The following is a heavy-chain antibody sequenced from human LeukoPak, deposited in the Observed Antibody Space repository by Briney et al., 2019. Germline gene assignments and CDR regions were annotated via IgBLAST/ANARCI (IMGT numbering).Heavy chain of an antibody. V-gene: IGHV2-5*02. CDR3: AHSRLSGWLLLFDY. Sequence: SGPTLVNPTQTLTLTCTFSGFSLSTSGVGVAWISQPPGKALDWLALIYWDDDKRYSPSLKSRLTITKDTSKNQVVLTMTNMDPVDTATYYCAHSRLSGWLLLFDYWGQGTLVTVSS. CDR2: IYWDDDK. D-gene: IGHD3-22*01. CDR1: GFSLSTSGVG. J-gene: IGHJ4*02.